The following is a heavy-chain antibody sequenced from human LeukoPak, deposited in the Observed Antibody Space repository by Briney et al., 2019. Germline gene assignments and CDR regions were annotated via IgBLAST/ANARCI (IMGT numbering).Heavy chain of an antibody. CDR3: ASSQVGIYYDFWSGENWFDP. J-gene: IGHJ5*02. V-gene: IGHV3-21*01. CDR1: GFTFSSYS. CDR2: ISSSSSYI. D-gene: IGHD3-3*01. Sequence: PGGSLRLSCAASGFTFSSYSMNWVRQAPGKGLEWVSSISSSSSYIYYADSVKGRFTISRDNAKNSLYLQMNSLRAEDTAVYYCASSQVGIYYDFWSGENWFDPWGQGTLVTVSS.